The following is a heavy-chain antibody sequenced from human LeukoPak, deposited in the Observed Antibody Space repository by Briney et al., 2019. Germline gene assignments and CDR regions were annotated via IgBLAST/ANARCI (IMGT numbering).Heavy chain of an antibody. D-gene: IGHD5-24*01. CDR2: IYYSGST. V-gene: IGHV4-59*01. Sequence: SETLSLTCTVSGGSISSYYWSWIRQPPGKGLECIGYIYYSGSTNYNPSLKSRVTISIDTSKNQFSLNLRSVTAADTAVYCCATLRDGYEFDHWGQGTLVTVSS. CDR1: GGSISSYY. J-gene: IGHJ4*02. CDR3: ATLRDGYEFDH.